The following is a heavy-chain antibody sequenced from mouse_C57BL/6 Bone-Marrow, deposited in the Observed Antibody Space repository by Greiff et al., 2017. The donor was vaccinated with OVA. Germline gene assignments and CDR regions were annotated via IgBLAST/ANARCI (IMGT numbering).Heavy chain of an antibody. V-gene: IGHV1-12*01. J-gene: IGHJ1*03. Sequence: QVQLKQSGAELVRPGASVKMSCKASGYTFTSYNMHWVKQTPRQGLEWIGDIYPGNGDTSYNQKFKGKATLTVDKSSSTAYMQLSSLTSEDSAVYVCAREEIYDGYYGWYFDVWGTGTTVTVSS. D-gene: IGHD2-3*01. CDR1: GYTFTSYN. CDR2: IYPGNGDT. CDR3: AREEIYDGYYGWYFDV.